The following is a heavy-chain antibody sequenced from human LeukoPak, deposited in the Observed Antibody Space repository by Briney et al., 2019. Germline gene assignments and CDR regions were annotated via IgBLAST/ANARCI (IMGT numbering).Heavy chain of an antibody. J-gene: IGHJ5*02. V-gene: IGHV4-31*03. CDR3: ARSLWFGDTYNWFDP. CDR2: IYYSGST. D-gene: IGHD3-10*01. Sequence: SQTLSLTCTVSGGSISSGGYYWSWIRRHPGKGLEWIGYIYYSGSTYYNPSLKSRVTISVDTSKNQFSLKLSSVTAADTAVYYCARSLWFGDTYNWFDPWGQGTLVTVSS. CDR1: GGSISSGGYY.